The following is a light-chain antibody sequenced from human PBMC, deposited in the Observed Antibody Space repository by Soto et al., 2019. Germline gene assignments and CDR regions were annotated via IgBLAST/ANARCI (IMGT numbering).Light chain of an antibody. Sequence: QPVLTQPPSVSGAPGQRVTISCSGSSSNIGADYDVHWYQRLPGTAPKLLIYGNINRPSGVPDRFSASKSGTSASLAITGLQAEDEAGYYCQSYDSSLSGVVFGGGTKLTVL. CDR3: QSYDSSLSGVV. CDR2: GNI. J-gene: IGLJ2*01. CDR1: SSNIGADYD. V-gene: IGLV1-40*01.